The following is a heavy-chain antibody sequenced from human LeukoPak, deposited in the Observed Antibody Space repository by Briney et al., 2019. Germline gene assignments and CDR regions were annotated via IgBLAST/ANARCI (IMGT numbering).Heavy chain of an antibody. Sequence: SVKVSCKASGGTFSSYAISWVRQAPGQGLEWMGGIIPIFGTANYAQKFQGRVTITADKSTSTAYMELSSLRSEDTAVYYCARTYYYDSSGSHYYYYYMDVWGKGTTVTVSS. CDR1: GGTFSSYA. J-gene: IGHJ6*03. CDR2: IIPIFGTA. V-gene: IGHV1-69*06. D-gene: IGHD3-22*01. CDR3: ARTYYYDSSGSHYYYYYMDV.